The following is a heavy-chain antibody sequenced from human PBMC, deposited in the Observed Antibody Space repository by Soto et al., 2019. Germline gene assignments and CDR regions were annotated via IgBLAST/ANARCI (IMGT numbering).Heavy chain of an antibody. CDR1: GYTFTSYY. CDR3: ARDDSGFSGSHYIDYFDY. CDR2: INACNGNT. D-gene: IGHD1-26*01. J-gene: IGHJ4*02. Sequence: ASVKVSCKASGYTFTSYYISWVRQAPGQRLEWMGWINACNGNTYYPQNFQGRVTMTRDTSAGTVYMQLSSLTSEDTAVYYCARDDSGFSGSHYIDYFDYWGQG. V-gene: IGHV1-18*01.